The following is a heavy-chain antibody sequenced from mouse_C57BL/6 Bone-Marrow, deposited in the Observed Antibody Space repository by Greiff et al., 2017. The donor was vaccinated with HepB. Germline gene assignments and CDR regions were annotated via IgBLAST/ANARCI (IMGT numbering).Heavy chain of an antibody. CDR3: ARSDYDYDD. V-gene: IGHV1-19*01. J-gene: IGHJ2*01. Sequence: VQPQQSGPVLVKPGASVKMFRKASGYTFTDHYMNWVKQSHGKSLEWIGDINPYYCSTSYNQKFKGKATLTVDKSSSTAYRELNRLTSEDSAVYYCARSDYDYDDWGQGTTLTVSS. CDR2: INPYYCST. D-gene: IGHD2-4*01. CDR1: GYTFTDHY.